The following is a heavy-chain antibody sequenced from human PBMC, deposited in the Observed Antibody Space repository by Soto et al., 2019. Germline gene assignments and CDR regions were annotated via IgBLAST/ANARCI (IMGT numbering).Heavy chain of an antibody. CDR3: AREAAAGTGDAFDI. J-gene: IGHJ3*02. CDR2: INAGNGNT. D-gene: IGHD6-13*01. V-gene: IGHV1-3*01. CDR1: GYTFTSYA. Sequence: EASVKVSCKASGYTFTSYAMHWVRQAPGQRLEWMGWINAGNGNTKYSRKFQGRVTITRDTSASTAYMELSSLRSEDTAVYYCAREAAAGTGDAFDIWGQGTMVTVSS.